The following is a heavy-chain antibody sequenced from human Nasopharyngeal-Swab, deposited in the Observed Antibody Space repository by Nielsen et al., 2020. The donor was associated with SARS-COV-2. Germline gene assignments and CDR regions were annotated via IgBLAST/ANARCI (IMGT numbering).Heavy chain of an antibody. Sequence: SETLSLTCIVSGGSISSNSYYWGWIRQPPGKGPEWIGNIYYSGSTYYNPSLKSRVTISVDTSKNQFSLKLSSVTDADTAVYYCARDLTSSGYFDFWGQGTLVTVSS. D-gene: IGHD3-9*01. CDR2: IYYSGST. CDR1: GGSISSNSYY. J-gene: IGHJ4*02. CDR3: ARDLTSSGYFDF. V-gene: IGHV4-39*07.